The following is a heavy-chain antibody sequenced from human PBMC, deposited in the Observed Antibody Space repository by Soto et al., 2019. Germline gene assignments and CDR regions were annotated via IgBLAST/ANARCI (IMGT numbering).Heavy chain of an antibody. V-gene: IGHV1-46*03. Sequence: QVQLVQSGAEVKKPGASVKVSCKASGYTFTSYYMHWVRQAPGQGLEWMGIINPSGGSTSYAQKFQGRVNMTRDTSTSTVYMELSSLRSEEKAVYYCAASVVPATISWEPYFDYWGQGTRVTVSS. D-gene: IGHD2-2*01. J-gene: IGHJ4*02. CDR1: GYTFTSYY. CDR2: INPSGGST. CDR3: AASVVPATISWEPYFDY.